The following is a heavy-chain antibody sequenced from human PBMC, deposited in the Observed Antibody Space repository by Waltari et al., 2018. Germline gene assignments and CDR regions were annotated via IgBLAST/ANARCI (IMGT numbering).Heavy chain of an antibody. Sequence: EVQLVESGGGLVQPGGSLRLSCAASGFTFSSYAMSWVRQAPGKGLEWVSAISGSGGRTYDAASVKGRFTISRDNSKNKLYLQMNSLRAEDTAVYYCASSAVIAIGPFDYWGQGTLVTVSS. V-gene: IGHV3-23*04. CDR3: ASSAVIAIGPFDY. D-gene: IGHD2-21*01. CDR1: GFTFSSYA. J-gene: IGHJ4*02. CDR2: ISGSGGRT.